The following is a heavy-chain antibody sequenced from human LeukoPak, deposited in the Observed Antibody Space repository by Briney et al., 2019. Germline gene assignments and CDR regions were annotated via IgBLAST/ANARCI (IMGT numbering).Heavy chain of an antibody. CDR3: ARDPRPHYYGSGSYSDY. V-gene: IGHV3-53*01. CDR2: IYSGGST. J-gene: IGHJ4*02. CDR1: GFTVSSNY. Sequence: GGSLRLSCAASGFTVSSNYMSWVRQAPGKGLEWVSVIYSGGSTYYADSVKGRFTISRDNSKNTLYLQMNSLRAEDTAVYYCARDPRPHYYGSGSYSDYWGQGTLVTVSS. D-gene: IGHD3-10*01.